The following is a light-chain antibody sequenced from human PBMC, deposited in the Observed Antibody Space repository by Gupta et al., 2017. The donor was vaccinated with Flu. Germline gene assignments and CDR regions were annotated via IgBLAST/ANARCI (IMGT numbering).Light chain of an antibody. J-gene: IGKJ4*01. V-gene: IGKV4-1*01. CDR3: HQYYSTPPT. Sequence: LVEGATINCKSSQSSLYSSNSMNYLSWYQQKLGQPPKLLIDWASTRESGVPDRFSGSGSGTDFTLTISSLQAEDVAVYYCHQYYSTPPTFGRGTKVEIK. CDR1: QSSLYSSNSMNY. CDR2: WAS.